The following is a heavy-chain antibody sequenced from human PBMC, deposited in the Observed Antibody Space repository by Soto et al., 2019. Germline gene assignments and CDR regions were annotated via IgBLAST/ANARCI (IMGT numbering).Heavy chain of an antibody. D-gene: IGHD1-26*01. V-gene: IGHV3-23*01. J-gene: IGHJ4*02. CDR3: AKDPQSYSGSYYVVVYFDY. CDR2: ISGSGGST. CDR1: GFTFSSYA. Sequence: PGGSLRLSRAASGFTFSSYAMSWVRQAPGKGLEWVSAISGSGGSTYYADSVKGRFTISRDNSKNTLYLQMNSLRAEDTAVYYCAKDPQSYSGSYYVVVYFDYWGQGTLVTVSS.